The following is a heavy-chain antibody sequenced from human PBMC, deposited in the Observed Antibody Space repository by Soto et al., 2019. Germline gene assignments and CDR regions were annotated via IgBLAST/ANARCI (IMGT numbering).Heavy chain of an antibody. CDR3: ARKKGAGTEYYYYGMDV. Sequence: SETLSLTCAVSGYSISSGYYWGWIRQPPGKGLEWIGSIYHSGSTYYNPSLKSRVTISVDTSKNQFPLKLSSVTAADTAVYYCARKKGAGTEYYYYGMDVWGQGTTVTVSS. V-gene: IGHV4-38-2*01. CDR1: GYSISSGYY. CDR2: IYHSGST. J-gene: IGHJ6*02. D-gene: IGHD6-19*01.